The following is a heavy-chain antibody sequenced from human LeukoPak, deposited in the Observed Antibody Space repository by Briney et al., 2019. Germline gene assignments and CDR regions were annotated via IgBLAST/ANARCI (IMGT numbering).Heavy chain of an antibody. CDR2: IKQGGSEK. J-gene: IGHJ6*02. V-gene: IGHV3-7*01. CDR1: GFTFSSYW. CDR3: ARVMRGVVVTAIYYYYGMDV. D-gene: IGHD2-21*02. Sequence: GGSLRLSCAASGFTFSSYWMRWVRQAPGKGLEWVANIKQGGSEKYYVDSVKGRFTISRDNAKNSLYLQMNSLRAEDTAVYYCARVMRGVVVTAIYYYYGMDVWGQGTTVTVSS.